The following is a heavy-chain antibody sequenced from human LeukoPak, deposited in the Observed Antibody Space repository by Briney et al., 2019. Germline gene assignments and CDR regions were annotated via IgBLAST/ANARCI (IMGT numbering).Heavy chain of an antibody. V-gene: IGHV3-48*03. CDR3: ARQSQYYFDY. D-gene: IGHD5-24*01. CDR1: EFTFSNYE. CDR2: ISSSGSTR. Sequence: GGSLRLSCAASEFTFSNYEMNWVRQAPGKGLEWISYISSSGSTRYYADSVKGRFTISRDNAKNSLYLQMNSLRPEDSAVYSCARQSQYYFDYWGQGTLVTVSS. J-gene: IGHJ4*02.